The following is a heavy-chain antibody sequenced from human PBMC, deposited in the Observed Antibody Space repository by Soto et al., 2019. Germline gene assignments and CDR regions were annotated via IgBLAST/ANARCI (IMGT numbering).Heavy chain of an antibody. CDR2: IYYSGST. CDR3: ERVGIRREFDI. Sequence: SETLSLTCTVSGGSISSGGYYWSWIRQHPGKGLEWIGYIYYSGSTYYNPSLKSRVTISVDTSKNQFSLKLSSVTAADTAVYYCERVGIRREFDIWGPGTMVTVSS. V-gene: IGHV4-31*03. D-gene: IGHD4-17*01. CDR1: GGSISSGGYY. J-gene: IGHJ3*02.